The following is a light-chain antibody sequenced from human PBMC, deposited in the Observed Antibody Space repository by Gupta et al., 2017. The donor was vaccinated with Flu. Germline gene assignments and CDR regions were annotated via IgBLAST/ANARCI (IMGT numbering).Light chain of an antibody. CDR2: WAS. CDR1: QTVKNDY. CDR3: EQHGYSPFT. J-gene: IGKJ2*01. Sequence: NVLTQSAATLSLSPGERATLSCRTRQTVKNDYLVWYQQKPGQATSRLITWASSRATGVPDRFSGSGSGTDFTLTISSLEPEDFAVYYCEQHGYSPFTFGQGTKVEIK. V-gene: IGKV3-20*01.